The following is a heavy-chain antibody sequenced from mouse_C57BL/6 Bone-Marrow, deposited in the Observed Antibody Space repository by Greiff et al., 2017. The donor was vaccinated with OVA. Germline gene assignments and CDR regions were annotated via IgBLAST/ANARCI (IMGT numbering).Heavy chain of an antibody. CDR2: IWSGGST. CDR3: AGKDYYGSSYAYALDY. CDR1: GFSLTSYG. D-gene: IGHD1-1*01. J-gene: IGHJ4*01. Sequence: QVQLKQSGPGLVQPSPSLSITCTVSGFSLTSYGVHWVRQSPGKGLEWLGVIWSGGSTAYNAAFISRLSISKANSKSQVFFQLNSLQAADTAIYYGAGKDYYGSSYAYALDYWGQGTSVTVSS. V-gene: IGHV2-2*01.